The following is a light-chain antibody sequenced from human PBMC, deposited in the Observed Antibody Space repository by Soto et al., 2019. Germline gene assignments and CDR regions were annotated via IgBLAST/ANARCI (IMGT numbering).Light chain of an antibody. V-gene: IGLV2-8*01. CDR2: EVS. CDR3: SSYAGSNNPYV. Sequence: TQPPSASGSPGQSVTISCTGTSSDVGGYNYVSWYQQHPGKAPKLMIYEVSKRPSGVPDRFSGSKSGNTASLTVSGFQAEDEADYYCSSYAGSNNPYVFGTGTKVTVL. CDR1: SSDVGGYNY. J-gene: IGLJ1*01.